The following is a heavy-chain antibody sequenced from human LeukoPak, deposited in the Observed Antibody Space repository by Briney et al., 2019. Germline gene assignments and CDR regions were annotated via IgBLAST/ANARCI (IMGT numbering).Heavy chain of an antibody. CDR1: GGSISNYF. V-gene: IGHV4-4*07. D-gene: IGHD6-6*01. CDR2: IYSTGRS. CDR3: ARSSSSIYYFDY. Sequence: SETLSLTCTVSGGSISNYFWSWVRQPAGKGLEWIGRIYSTGRSDYNPSLKSRITISVDTSKNQFSLKLSSVTAADTAVYYCARSSSSIYYFDYWGQGTLVTVSS. J-gene: IGHJ4*02.